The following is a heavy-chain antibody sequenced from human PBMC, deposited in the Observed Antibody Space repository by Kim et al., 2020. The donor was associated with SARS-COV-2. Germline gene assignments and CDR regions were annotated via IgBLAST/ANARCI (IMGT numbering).Heavy chain of an antibody. CDR2: ISYDGSNK. CDR3: ARDGAAAGEGGYFDY. Sequence: GGSLRLSCAASGFTFSSYGMHWVRQAPGKGLEWVAVISYDGSNKYYADSVKGRFTISRDNSKNTLYLQMNSLRAEDTAVYYCARDGAAAGEGGYFDYWGQGTLVTVSS. V-gene: IGHV3-33*05. D-gene: IGHD6-13*01. CDR1: GFTFSSYG. J-gene: IGHJ4*02.